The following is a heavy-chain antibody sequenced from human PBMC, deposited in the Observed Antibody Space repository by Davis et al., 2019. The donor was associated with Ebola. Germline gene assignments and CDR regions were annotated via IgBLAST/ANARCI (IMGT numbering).Heavy chain of an antibody. CDR1: GGSVSSGSYY. CDR3: ARVTGHGDYY. V-gene: IGHV4-61*01. Sequence: PSETLSLTCTVSGGSVSSGSYYWSWIRQPPGKGLEWIGYIYYSGSTNYNPSPKSRVTISVDTSKNQFSLKLSSVTAADTAVYYCARVTGHGDYYWGQGTLVTVSS. J-gene: IGHJ4*02. CDR2: IYYSGST. D-gene: IGHD4-17*01.